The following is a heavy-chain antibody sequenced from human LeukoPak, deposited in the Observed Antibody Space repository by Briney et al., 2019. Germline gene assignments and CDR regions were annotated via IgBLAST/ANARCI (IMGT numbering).Heavy chain of an antibody. V-gene: IGHV3-15*01. J-gene: IGHJ3*02. CDR1: GFTFSNAW. CDR2: IKSKTDGGTT. D-gene: IGHD2-2*01. CDR3: TDRSQEYQPNASGDAFDI. Sequence: GGSLRLSCAASGFTFSNAWMSWVRQAPGKGLEWVGRIKSKTDGGTTDYAAPVKGRFTISRDDSKNTLYLQMNSLKTEDTAVYYCTDRSQEYQPNASGDAFDIWGQGTMVTVSS.